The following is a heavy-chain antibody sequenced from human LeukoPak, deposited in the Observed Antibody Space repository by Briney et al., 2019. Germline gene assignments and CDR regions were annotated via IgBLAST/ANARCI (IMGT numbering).Heavy chain of an antibody. Sequence: PGGSLRPSCAASGFTFSSYAMSWVRQAPGKGLEWVSAISGSGGSTYYADSVKGRFTISRDNSKNTLYLQMNSLRAEDTAVYYCAKATYCSSTSCYGYRWFDPWGQGTLVTVSS. D-gene: IGHD2-2*01. CDR3: AKATYCSSTSCYGYRWFDP. CDR1: GFTFSSYA. V-gene: IGHV3-23*01. CDR2: ISGSGGST. J-gene: IGHJ5*02.